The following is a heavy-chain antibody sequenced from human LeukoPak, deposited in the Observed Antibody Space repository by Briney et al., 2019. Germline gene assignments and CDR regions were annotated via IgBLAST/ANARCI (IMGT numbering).Heavy chain of an antibody. CDR1: GFTFSSYW. CDR2: IKQDGSEK. Sequence: GGSLRLSCAASGFTFSSYWMSWVRQAPGKGLEWVANIKQDGSEKYYVDSVKGRFTISRDNAKNSLYLQMNSLRAEDTAVYYCARDNNYDFWSGPAAGYYYGMDVWGQGTTVTVSS. V-gene: IGHV3-7*01. J-gene: IGHJ6*02. D-gene: IGHD3-3*01. CDR3: ARDNNYDFWSGPAAGYYYGMDV.